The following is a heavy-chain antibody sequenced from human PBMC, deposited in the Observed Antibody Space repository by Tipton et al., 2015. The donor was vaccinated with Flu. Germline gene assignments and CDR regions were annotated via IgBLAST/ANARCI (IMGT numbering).Heavy chain of an antibody. CDR3: ARDQAQAPYYDFWSGYYPPWWFDP. J-gene: IGHJ5*02. V-gene: IGHV1-69*01. D-gene: IGHD3-3*01. Sequence: QSGAEVKKPGSSVKVSCKASGGTFSSYAISWVRQAPGQGLEWMGGIIPIFGAANYAQKFQGRVTITADESTSTAYMELSSLRSEDTAVYYCARDQAQAPYYDFWSGYYPPWWFDPWGQGTLVTVSS. CDR1: GGTFSSYA. CDR2: IIPIFGAA.